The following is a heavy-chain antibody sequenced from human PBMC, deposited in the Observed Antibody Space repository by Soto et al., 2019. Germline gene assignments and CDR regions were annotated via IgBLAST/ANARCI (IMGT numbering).Heavy chain of an antibody. CDR2: ISAYNGNT. J-gene: IGHJ4*02. CDR3: ARDLVGGYCSGGSCSGFDY. D-gene: IGHD2-15*01. CDR1: GSTFTSYG. Sequence: ASLKVSCKASGSTFTSYGISCVRQSPGEGLELMGWISAYNGNTNYAQKLQGRVTMTTDTSTSTAYMELRSLRSDDTAVYYCARDLVGGYCSGGSCSGFDYWGQGTLVTVSS. V-gene: IGHV1-18*01.